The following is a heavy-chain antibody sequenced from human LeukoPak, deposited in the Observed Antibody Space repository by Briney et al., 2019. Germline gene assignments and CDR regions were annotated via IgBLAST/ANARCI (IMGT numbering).Heavy chain of an antibody. CDR2: INHSGST. CDR3: ARTRYSNYYMDV. V-gene: IGHV4-34*01. J-gene: IGHJ6*03. CDR1: GGSFSGYY. Sequence: PSETLSLTCAVYGGSFSGYYWSWIRQPPGKGLEWIGEINHSGSTNYNPSLKSRVTISVDTSKNQFSLKLSSVAAADTAVYYCARTRYSNYYMDVWGKGTTVTVSS. D-gene: IGHD4-11*01.